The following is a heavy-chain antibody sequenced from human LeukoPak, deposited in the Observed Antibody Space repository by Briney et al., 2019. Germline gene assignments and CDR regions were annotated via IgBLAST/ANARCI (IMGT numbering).Heavy chain of an antibody. V-gene: IGHV4-39*02. D-gene: IGHD2-2*01. Sequence: PSETLSLTCTVSGGSINYNDYYWGWVPQSPGMGLEWIGSIYYSGYTYFNSSLKSRVTIAVDTSKNQFSLKLSSVTAADTAVYYCARDSSTSYHFDFWGQGTLVTVSS. CDR3: ARDSSTSYHFDF. CDR1: GGSINYNDYY. J-gene: IGHJ4*02. CDR2: IYYSGYT.